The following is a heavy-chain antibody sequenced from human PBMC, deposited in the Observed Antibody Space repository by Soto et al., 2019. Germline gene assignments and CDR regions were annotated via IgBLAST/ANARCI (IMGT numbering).Heavy chain of an antibody. D-gene: IGHD2-21*01. V-gene: IGHV1-69*02. CDR3: TIGTWSGEVFDI. Sequence: QVQLVQSGAEVKKPGSSVKVSCKDSGGTFNTYSMFWVRQAPGQGLEWMGRIIPMLGIRNYAQRFQDRVTITADKTTATAHMELSSLRSEDTALYYCTIGTWSGEVFDIWGQGTMVTVS. CDR2: IIPMLGIR. J-gene: IGHJ3*02. CDR1: GGTFNTYS.